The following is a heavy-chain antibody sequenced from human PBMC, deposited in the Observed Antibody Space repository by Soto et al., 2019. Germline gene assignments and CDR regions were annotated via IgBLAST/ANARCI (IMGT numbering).Heavy chain of an antibody. CDR1: GFRFDEYG. CDR3: ARDHPPFFYYMDV. Sequence: EVELVESGGGVVRPGGSTRLSCTACGFRFDEYGMSWVRQVPGRGLEWVSGISWNGDRIAYADSVKGRFTISRDNAKNSLYLHMNSLRVEDTAFYYCARDHPPFFYYMDVWGNGTTVIVSS. D-gene: IGHD3-3*01. CDR2: ISWNGDRI. V-gene: IGHV3-20*04. J-gene: IGHJ6*03.